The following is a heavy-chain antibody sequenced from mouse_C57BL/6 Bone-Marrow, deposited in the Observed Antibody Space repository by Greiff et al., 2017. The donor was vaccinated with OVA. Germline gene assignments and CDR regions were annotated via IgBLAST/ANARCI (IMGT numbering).Heavy chain of an antibody. J-gene: IGHJ3*01. Sequence: QVQLKQPGAELVMPGASVKLSCKASGYTFTSYWMHWVKQRPGQGLEWIGEIDPSDSYTNYNQKFKGKSTLTVDKSSSTAYMQLSSLTSEDSAVYYCARDYYGNYEGFAYWGQGTLVTVSA. CDR2: IDPSDSYT. CDR3: ARDYYGNYEGFAY. D-gene: IGHD2-1*01. CDR1: GYTFTSYW. V-gene: IGHV1-69*01.